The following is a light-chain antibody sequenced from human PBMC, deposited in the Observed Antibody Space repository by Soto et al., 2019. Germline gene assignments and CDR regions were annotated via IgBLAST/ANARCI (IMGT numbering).Light chain of an antibody. CDR2: AVS. CDR1: SGDVGAYSY. CDR3: CSYTTSNTWV. J-gene: IGLJ3*02. Sequence: QSALTQPASVSASPGQSITISCTGTSGDVGAYSYVSWYQQHPGSAPKLMIYAVSDRPSGVSNRFSGSKSGNTASLTISVLQAEDEADYYCCSYTTSNTWVFGGGTKLTVL. V-gene: IGLV2-14*03.